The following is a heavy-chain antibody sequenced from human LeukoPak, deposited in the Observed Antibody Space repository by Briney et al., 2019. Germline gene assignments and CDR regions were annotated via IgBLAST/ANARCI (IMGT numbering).Heavy chain of an antibody. V-gene: IGHV3-23*01. Sequence: GGSLRLSCTASGLIFSTYAMSWVRQAPGKGLEWVSTISGGADRTYYADSVKGRFTISRDNSKNTLSLQMSSLRAEDAAVYYCAGSSASRGYNYGRFDCWGQGTLVTVSS. CDR1: GLIFSTYA. CDR2: ISGGADRT. J-gene: IGHJ4*02. D-gene: IGHD5-18*01. CDR3: AGSSASRGYNYGRFDC.